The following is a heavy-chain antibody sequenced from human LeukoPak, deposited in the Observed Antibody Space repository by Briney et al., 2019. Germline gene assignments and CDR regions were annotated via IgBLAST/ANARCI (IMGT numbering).Heavy chain of an antibody. J-gene: IGHJ4*02. V-gene: IGHV1-69*04. CDR3: ARRLSYYDSSGYYSPVDY. D-gene: IGHD3-22*01. CDR1: GGTFSRYA. Sequence: SVKVSCKASGGTFSRYAISWVRQAPGQGLEWMGRIIPIVGIVNYAQKFQGRVTITADKSTSTAYMELRSLRSDDTAVYYCARRLSYYDSSGYYSPVDYWGQGTLVTVSS. CDR2: IIPIVGIV.